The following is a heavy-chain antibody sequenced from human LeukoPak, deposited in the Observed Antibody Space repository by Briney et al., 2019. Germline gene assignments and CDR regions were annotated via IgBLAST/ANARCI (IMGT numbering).Heavy chain of an antibody. D-gene: IGHD3-22*01. CDR2: IYSGGST. CDR1: GFTVSSNY. CDR3: AREGYYDSSGYYGSYYGMDV. V-gene: IGHV3-66*01. J-gene: IGHJ6*02. Sequence: GGSLRLSCAASGFTVSSNYMSWVRQAPGKGLEWVSTIYSGGSTYYADSVKGRFTISRDNSKNTLYLQMNSLRAEDTAVYYCAREGYYDSSGYYGSYYGMDVWGQGTTVTVSS.